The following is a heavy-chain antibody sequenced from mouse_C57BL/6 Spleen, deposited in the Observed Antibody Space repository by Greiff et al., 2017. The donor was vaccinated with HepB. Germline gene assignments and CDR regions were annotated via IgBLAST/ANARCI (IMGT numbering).Heavy chain of an antibody. D-gene: IGHD2-3*01. CDR3: ARGGYDPWFAY. CDR2: IDPEDGET. Sequence: VQLQQPGAELVKPGASVKLSCTASGFNIKDYYMHWVKQRTEQGLEWIGRIDPEDGETKYDPKFQGKATITADTSSNTAYLQLSSLTSDDTAVYYCARGGYDPWFAYWGQGTLVTVSA. J-gene: IGHJ3*01. CDR1: GFNIKDYY. V-gene: IGHV14-2*01.